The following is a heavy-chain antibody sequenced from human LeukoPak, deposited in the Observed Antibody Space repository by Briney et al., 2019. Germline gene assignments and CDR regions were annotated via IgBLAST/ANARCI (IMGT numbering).Heavy chain of an antibody. CDR3: ARLATMTQSGAFDI. Sequence: ASVKVSCKASGYTFTSYGISWVRQAPGQGLEWMGWISAYNGNTNYAQKLQGRVTMTTDTSTSTAYMELRSLISDDTAVYYCARLATMTQSGAFDIWGQGTMVTVSS. CDR1: GYTFTSYG. J-gene: IGHJ3*02. V-gene: IGHV1-18*01. CDR2: ISAYNGNT. D-gene: IGHD3-22*01.